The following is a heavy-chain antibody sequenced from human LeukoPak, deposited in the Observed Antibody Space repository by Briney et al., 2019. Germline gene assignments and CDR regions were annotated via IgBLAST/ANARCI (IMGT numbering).Heavy chain of an antibody. J-gene: IGHJ3*02. CDR2: INHSGST. CDR1: VGSFSGYY. Sequence: SETLSLTCAVYVGSFSGYYWSWIRQPPGKGLEWIGEINHSGSTNYNPSLKSRVTISVDTSKNQFSLKLSSVTAADTAVYYCARVRGYSYGYDAFDIWGQGTMVTVSS. V-gene: IGHV4-34*01. CDR3: ARVRGYSYGYDAFDI. D-gene: IGHD5-18*01.